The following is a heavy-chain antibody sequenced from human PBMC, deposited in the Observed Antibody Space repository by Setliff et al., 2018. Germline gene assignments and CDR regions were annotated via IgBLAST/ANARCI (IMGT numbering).Heavy chain of an antibody. D-gene: IGHD6-6*01. CDR1: GASISSGQNY. V-gene: IGHV4-61*09. CDR3: ARDRSDGLDSFDY. CDR2: VFATGNT. J-gene: IGHJ4*02. Sequence: SETLALTCTVSGASISSGQNYWSWIRQPAGKGLEWIGHVFATGNTEYNPSLESRVTFSVDTSKNQFSLKLTSVTVADSAVYYCARDRSDGLDSFDYWGRGAQVTVSS.